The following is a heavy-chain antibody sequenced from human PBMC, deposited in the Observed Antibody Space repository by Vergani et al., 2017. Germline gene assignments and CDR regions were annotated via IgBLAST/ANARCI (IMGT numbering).Heavy chain of an antibody. V-gene: IGHV3-74*01. J-gene: IGHJ4*02. CDR2: INSDGSST. D-gene: IGHD3-3*01. CDR3: ARVGFDFWSGYSNRFDY. Sequence: EVQLVESGGGLVQPGGSLRLSCAASGFTFSSYWMHWVRQAPGKGLVWVSRINSDGSSTSYADSVKGRFTISRDNAKNTLYLQMNSLRAEDTAVYYCARVGFDFWSGYSNRFDYWGQGTLVTVSS. CDR1: GFTFSSYW.